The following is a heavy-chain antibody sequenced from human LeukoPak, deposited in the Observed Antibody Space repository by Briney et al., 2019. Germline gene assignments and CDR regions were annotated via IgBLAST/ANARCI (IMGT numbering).Heavy chain of an antibody. V-gene: IGHV4-4*07. D-gene: IGHD4-17*01. CDR3: ARGHYGDYGATRYYYYYMDV. CDR1: GGSIISYY. J-gene: IGHJ6*03. CDR2: IYTSGST. Sequence: SETLSLTCTVSGGSIISYYWSWIRQPAGKGLEWIGRIYTSGSTNYNPSLKSRVTMSVDTSKNQFSLKLSSVTAADTAVYYCARGHYGDYGATRYYYYYMDVWGKGTTVTVSS.